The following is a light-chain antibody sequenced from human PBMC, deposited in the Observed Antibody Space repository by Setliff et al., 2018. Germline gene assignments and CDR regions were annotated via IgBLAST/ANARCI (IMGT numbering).Light chain of an antibody. V-gene: IGLV1-40*01. CDR3: QSYDSSLSGYV. Sequence: QSVLTQPPSVSRAPGQMVTISCTGSSANIGAGYDVHWYQQLPGTAPKLLIYGNSNRPSGVPDRFSGSKSGTSASLAITGLQAEDEADYYCQSYDSSLSGYVFGTLTKVTVL. J-gene: IGLJ1*01. CDR2: GNS. CDR1: SANIGAGYD.